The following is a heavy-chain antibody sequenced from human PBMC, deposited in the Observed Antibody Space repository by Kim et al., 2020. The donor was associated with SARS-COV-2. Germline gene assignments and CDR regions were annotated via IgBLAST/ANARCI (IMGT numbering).Heavy chain of an antibody. CDR1: GGSISSGGYY. Sequence: SETLSLTCTVSGGSISSGGYYWSWIRQHPGKGLEWIGYIYYSGSTYYNPSLKSRVTISVDTSKNQFSLKLSSVTAAYTAVYYCARANGSGSYLIYSWGQGTLVTVSS. D-gene: IGHD3-10*01. CDR3: ARANGSGSYLIYS. V-gene: IGHV4-31*03. CDR2: IYYSGST. J-gene: IGHJ4*02.